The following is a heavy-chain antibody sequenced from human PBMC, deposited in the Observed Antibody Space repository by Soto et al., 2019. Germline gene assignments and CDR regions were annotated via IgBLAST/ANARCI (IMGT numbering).Heavy chain of an antibody. CDR1: GFTFSSYG. D-gene: IGHD6-6*01. Sequence: PGGSLRLSCAASGFTFSSYGMHWVRQAPGKGLEWVAVISYDGSNKYYADSVKGRFTISRDNSKNTLYLQMNSLRAEDTAVYYCAKERRIAARPGTGPFDAFDIWGQGTMVTVSS. CDR3: AKERRIAARPGTGPFDAFDI. V-gene: IGHV3-30*18. J-gene: IGHJ3*02. CDR2: ISYDGSNK.